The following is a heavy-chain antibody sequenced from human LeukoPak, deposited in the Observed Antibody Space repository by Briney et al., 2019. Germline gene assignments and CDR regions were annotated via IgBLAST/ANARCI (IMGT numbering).Heavy chain of an antibody. CDR2: MKPDSGNT. CDR1: GYTFISYD. J-gene: IGHJ4*02. V-gene: IGHV1-8*01. CDR3: TRVPRELSGK. D-gene: IGHD3-10*01. Sequence: ASVKVSCKASGYTFISYDINWVRQATGQGLEWMGWMKPDSGNTGYAQKFQGRVTMTRNTSTNTAYMELSSLTSEDTAVYYCTRVPRELSGKWGQGTLVTVSS.